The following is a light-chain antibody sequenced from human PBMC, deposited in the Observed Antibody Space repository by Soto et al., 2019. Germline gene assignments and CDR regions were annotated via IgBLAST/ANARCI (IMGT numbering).Light chain of an antibody. CDR1: QSISSW. CDR3: QQYLRPCN. J-gene: IGKJ2*02. Sequence: DIQMTQSPSTLSASVGDRVTITCRASQSISSWLAWYQQKPGKAPKLLIYKASSLESGVPSRFSGSGSGTEFTLTISSLQPDDCATYYCQQYLRPCNFGQGTKLEIK. CDR2: KAS. V-gene: IGKV1-5*03.